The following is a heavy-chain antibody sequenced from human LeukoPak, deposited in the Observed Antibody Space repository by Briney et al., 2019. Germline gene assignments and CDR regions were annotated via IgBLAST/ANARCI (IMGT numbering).Heavy chain of an antibody. CDR1: GGSISSYY. D-gene: IGHD4-17*01. CDR2: IYYSGST. V-gene: IGHV4-59*01. CDR3: ARDPYGSNAFDI. J-gene: IGHJ3*02. Sequence: SETLSLTCTVSGGSISSYYWSWIRQPPGKGLEWIGYIYYSGSTNYNPSLKSRVTISVDTSKNQFSLKLCSVTAADTAVYFCARDPYGSNAFDIWGQGTMVTVSS.